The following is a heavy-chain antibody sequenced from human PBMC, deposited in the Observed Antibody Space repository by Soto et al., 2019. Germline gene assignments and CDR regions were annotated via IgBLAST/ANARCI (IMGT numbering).Heavy chain of an antibody. CDR2: INPNSGGT. CDR1: GYTFTGYY. Sequence: ASVKVSCKASGYTFTGYYMHWLRQAPGQGLEWMGWINPNSGGTNYAQKFQGWVTMTRDTSISTAYMELSRLRSDDTAVYYCARTVAENSYGMDVWGQGTTVTVSS. D-gene: IGHD6-19*01. CDR3: ARTVAENSYGMDV. V-gene: IGHV1-2*04. J-gene: IGHJ6*02.